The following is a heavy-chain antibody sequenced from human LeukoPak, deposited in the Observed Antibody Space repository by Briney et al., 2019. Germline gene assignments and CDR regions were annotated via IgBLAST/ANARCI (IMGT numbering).Heavy chain of an antibody. Sequence: SETLSLTCTVSGDSIITSSYYWGWVRQPPGGGLEWLGSIYYSGITHYNPSLKRRVTIYVDTSRNQFSLHLHSVTAAGTAVFYCARSDYYDYRQIDFWGQGTLVTVSS. V-gene: IGHV4-39*01. CDR1: GDSIITSSYY. J-gene: IGHJ4*02. D-gene: IGHD3-16*01. CDR2: IYYSGIT. CDR3: ARSDYYDYRQIDF.